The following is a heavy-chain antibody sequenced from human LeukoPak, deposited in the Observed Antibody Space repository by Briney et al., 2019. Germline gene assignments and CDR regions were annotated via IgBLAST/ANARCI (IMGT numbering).Heavy chain of an antibody. V-gene: IGHV1-69*05. D-gene: IGHD3-22*01. CDR2: FIPIFGSP. Sequence: SVKVSCKASVPTFTSYAINWVRQAPGQGHEWMGGFIPIFGSPTYAQKFQGRVTFTTDESTYTAYMELSNLRSDDTAVFYCAGFFYDSSGAAFDLWGQGTMVTVSS. CDR1: VPTFTSYA. CDR3: AGFFYDSSGAAFDL. J-gene: IGHJ3*01.